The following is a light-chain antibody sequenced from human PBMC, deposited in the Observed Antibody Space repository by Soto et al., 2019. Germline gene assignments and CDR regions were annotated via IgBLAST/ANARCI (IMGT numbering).Light chain of an antibody. CDR3: QQYGSSPWT. Sequence: EIVLTQSPGTLSLSPGERSTLSCMASHSVSNRYLAWYHQKPGQATRLLLYGASSRATGIPDRFSGSGSGTDFTLTLSRLEPEDFAVYYCQQYGSSPWTFGQVTQVEIK. CDR1: HSVSNRY. V-gene: IGKV3-20*01. J-gene: IGKJ1*01. CDR2: GAS.